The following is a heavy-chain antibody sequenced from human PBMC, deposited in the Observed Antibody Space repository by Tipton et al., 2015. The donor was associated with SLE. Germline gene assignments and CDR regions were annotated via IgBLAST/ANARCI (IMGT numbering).Heavy chain of an antibody. J-gene: IGHJ4*02. CDR2: INHSGST. V-gene: IGHV4-34*01. D-gene: IGHD3-16*01. CDR1: GGSISSYY. Sequence: TLSLTCTVSGGSISSYYWSWIRQPPGKGLEWIGEINHSGSTNYNPSLKSRVTISVDTSKNQFSLKLSSVTAADTAVYYCVGETTDYWGQGTLVTVSS. CDR3: VGETTDY.